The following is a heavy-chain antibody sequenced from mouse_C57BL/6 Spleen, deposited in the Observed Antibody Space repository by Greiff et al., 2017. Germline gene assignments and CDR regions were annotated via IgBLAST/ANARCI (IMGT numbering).Heavy chain of an antibody. J-gene: IGHJ2*01. D-gene: IGHD2-4*01. CDR1: GYTFTSYW. CDR2: IHPNSGST. V-gene: IGHV1-64*01. Sequence: QVQLQQPGAELVKPGASVKLSCKASGYTFTSYWMHWVKQRPGQGLEWIGMIHPNSGSTNYNEKFKSKATLTVDKSSSTAYMQLSSLTSEDSAVYYCAREGLQYYFDYWGQGTTLTVSS. CDR3: AREGLQYYFDY.